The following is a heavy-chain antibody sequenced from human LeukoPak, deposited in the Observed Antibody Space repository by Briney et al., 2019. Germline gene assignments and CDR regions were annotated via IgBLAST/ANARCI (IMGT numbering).Heavy chain of an antibody. Sequence: GGSLRLSCAASGFAFSSYAMSWVRQAPGKGLEWVSAISGSGGSTYYADSVKGRFTISRDNSRNTLFLQMNSLRPEDTAVHSCAKRYGSGSYYTDWGQGTLVTVSS. CDR2: ISGSGGST. CDR3: AKRYGSGSYYTD. V-gene: IGHV3-23*01. J-gene: IGHJ4*02. CDR1: GFAFSSYA. D-gene: IGHD3-10*01.